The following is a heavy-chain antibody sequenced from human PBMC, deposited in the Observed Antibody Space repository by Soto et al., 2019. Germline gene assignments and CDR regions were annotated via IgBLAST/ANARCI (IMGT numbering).Heavy chain of an antibody. D-gene: IGHD4-4*01. Sequence: EVQLVQSGAEVKKPGATVKISCKVSGYTFTDYYMPWVQQAPGKGLEWMGLIDPEDGETIYAEKFQGRVTMAAATSTNTAYMALSSLCSEDTAVYYCASDLSQDDNDYSVDYWGQGTLVTVSS. CDR1: GYTFTDYY. V-gene: IGHV1-69-2*01. CDR2: IDPEDGET. J-gene: IGHJ4*02. CDR3: ASDLSQDDNDYSVDY.